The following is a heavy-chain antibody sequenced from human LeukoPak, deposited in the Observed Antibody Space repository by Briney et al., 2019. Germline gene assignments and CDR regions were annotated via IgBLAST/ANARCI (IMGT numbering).Heavy chain of an antibody. D-gene: IGHD1-26*01. V-gene: IGHV3-33*08. Sequence: GGSLRLSCAASGLTVSSSYMSWVRQAPGKGLEWVAVIWYDGSNKYYADSVKGRFTISRDNSKNTLYLQMNSLRAEDTAVYYCARDRGIVGATAFDYWGQGTLVTVSS. CDR1: GLTVSSSY. J-gene: IGHJ4*02. CDR3: ARDRGIVGATAFDY. CDR2: IWYDGSNK.